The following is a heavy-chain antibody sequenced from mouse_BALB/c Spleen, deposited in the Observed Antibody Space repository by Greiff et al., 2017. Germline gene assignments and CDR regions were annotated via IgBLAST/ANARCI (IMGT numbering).Heavy chain of an antibody. D-gene: IGHD1-1*01. J-gene: IGHJ1*01. CDR2: ISDGGSYT. CDR3: ARDSLAVGYFDV. V-gene: IGHV5-4*02. CDR1: GFTFSDYY. Sequence: EVQLVESGGGLVKPGGSLKLSCAASGFTFSDYYMYWVRQTPEKRLEWVATISDGGSYTYYPDSVKGRFTISRDNAKNNLYLQMSSLKSEDTAMYYCARDSLAVGYFDVWGAGTTVTVSS.